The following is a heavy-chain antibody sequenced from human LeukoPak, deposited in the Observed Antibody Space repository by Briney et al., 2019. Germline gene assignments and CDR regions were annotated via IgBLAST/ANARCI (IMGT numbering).Heavy chain of an antibody. J-gene: IGHJ4*02. CDR3: AREPRGRYYDSSGFDY. CDR2: IKQDGSEK. D-gene: IGHD3-22*01. CDR1: GFTFSSYW. Sequence: GGSLRLSCAASGFTFSSYWMSWVRQAPGKGLEWVANIKQDGSEKYYVDSVKGRFTISRDNAKNSLYLQMNSLRAEDTAVYYCAREPRGRYYDSSGFDYWGQGTLVTVSS. V-gene: IGHV3-7*01.